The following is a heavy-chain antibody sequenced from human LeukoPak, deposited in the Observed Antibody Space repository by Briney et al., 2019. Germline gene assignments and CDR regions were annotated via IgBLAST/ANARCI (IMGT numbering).Heavy chain of an antibody. J-gene: IGHJ4*02. CDR2: MNPNRCNT. V-gene: IGHV1-8*01. D-gene: IGHD3-22*01. CDR1: GYTFTSYD. CDR3: ARESDYASSGYVY. Sequence: ASVRLFCKASGYTFTSYDINWVRHATGQGLEWMGWMNPNRCNTGYAQKFEGRHNITRHTSINTAHRELRRLISEETAVYFCARESDYASSGYVYWGQGDLVTVSS.